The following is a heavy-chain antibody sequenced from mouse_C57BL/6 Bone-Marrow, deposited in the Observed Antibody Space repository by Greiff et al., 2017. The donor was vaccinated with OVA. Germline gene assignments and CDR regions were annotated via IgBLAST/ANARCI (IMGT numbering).Heavy chain of an antibody. Sequence: VQLQQPGAELVMPGASVKLSCTASGYTFTSYWMHWVKQRPGQGLEWIGELDPSDSYTNYNQQFKGTSTLTVDKYSSTAYMPLSRLTSGDAAVYYGERGGWDAGCAYWGQGTLVTVSA. CDR1: GYTFTSYW. CDR3: ERGGWDAGCAY. V-gene: IGHV1-69*01. D-gene: IGHD4-1*01. J-gene: IGHJ3*01. CDR2: LDPSDSYT.